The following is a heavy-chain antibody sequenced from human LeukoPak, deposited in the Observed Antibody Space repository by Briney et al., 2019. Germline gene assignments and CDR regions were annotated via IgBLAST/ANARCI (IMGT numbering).Heavy chain of an antibody. J-gene: IGHJ3*02. CDR3: AKGLGDFGRTGAFDI. CDR1: GFTFSSYA. V-gene: IGHV3-23*01. Sequence: GGSLRLSCAASGFTFSSYAMNWVRQAPGKGLDWVSAISGSGDGTYYADSVKGRFTISRDNSKNTLFLQMNSPRDEDPAIYYCAKGLGDFGRTGAFDIWGLGTMVTVSS. D-gene: IGHD2-21*02. CDR2: ISGSGDGT.